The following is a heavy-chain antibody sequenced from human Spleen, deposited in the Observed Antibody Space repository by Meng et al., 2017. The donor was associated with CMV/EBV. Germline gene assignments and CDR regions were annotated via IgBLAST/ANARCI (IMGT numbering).Heavy chain of an antibody. V-gene: IGHV3-21*01. CDR3: AREAVEYSSSWDY. Sequence: GGSLRLSCAASGFTVSSNYMSWVRQAPGKGLEWVSSISSRSTYIDYDDSVKGRFIISRDNAKNSLDLQMNSLRAEDTGVYYCAREAVEYSSSWDYWGQGTLVTVSS. J-gene: IGHJ4*02. CDR2: ISSRSTYI. D-gene: IGHD6-6*01. CDR1: GFTVSSNY.